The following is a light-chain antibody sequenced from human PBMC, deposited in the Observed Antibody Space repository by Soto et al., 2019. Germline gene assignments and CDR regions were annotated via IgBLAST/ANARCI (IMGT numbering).Light chain of an antibody. CDR2: DVS. CDR1: TSDIGGYNF. Sequence: QSALTQPASVSGAPGQSITISCTGTTSDIGGYNFVSWYQQHPGKAPKLMIYDVSNRPSGVSDRFSGSKSGSTASLTISGLQAEHEADYYCSSYSSSTSYVFGAGTKLTVL. CDR3: SSYSSSTSYV. V-gene: IGLV2-14*01. J-gene: IGLJ1*01.